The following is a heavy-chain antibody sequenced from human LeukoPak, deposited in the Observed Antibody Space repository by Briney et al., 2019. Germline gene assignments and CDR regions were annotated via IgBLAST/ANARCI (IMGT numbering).Heavy chain of an antibody. Sequence: GGSLRLSCAASGFTFSSYSMNWVRQAPGKGLEWVSSISSSSSYIYYADSVKGRFTISRDNSKNTLYLQMNSLRAEDTAVYYCAKPVYYDFWSGSDYWGQGTLVTVSS. CDR2: ISSSSSYI. CDR1: GFTFSSYS. J-gene: IGHJ4*02. D-gene: IGHD3-3*01. V-gene: IGHV3-21*04. CDR3: AKPVYYDFWSGSDY.